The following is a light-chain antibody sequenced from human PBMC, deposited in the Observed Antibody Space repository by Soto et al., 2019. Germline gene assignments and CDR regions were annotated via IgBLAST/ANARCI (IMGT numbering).Light chain of an antibody. V-gene: IGKV3-15*01. CDR3: QQYDDWRLT. Sequence: EIVMTQSPATLSVSPGEGATLSCRASQSISTKLAWYQQKPGQAPRLLIYAASTMATGVTARFSGSGSGTEFTLTISRLESEDLAVYYWQQYDDWRLTFGQGTKVEIK. CDR2: AAS. CDR1: QSISTK. J-gene: IGKJ1*01.